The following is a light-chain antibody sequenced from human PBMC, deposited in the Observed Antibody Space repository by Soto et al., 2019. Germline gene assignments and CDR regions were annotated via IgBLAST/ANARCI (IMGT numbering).Light chain of an antibody. CDR2: DAS. CDR1: QSVSSY. J-gene: IGKJ4*01. Sequence: EIVLTQSPATLSLSPGERATLSCRASQSVSSYLAWYRQKPGQAPRLLIYDASDRATGIPAAFSGSGSRTHPYLPIRSLQHQDSTDYSHQQRRNETLTFGGVNKLETK. CDR3: QQRRNETLT. V-gene: IGKV3-11*01.